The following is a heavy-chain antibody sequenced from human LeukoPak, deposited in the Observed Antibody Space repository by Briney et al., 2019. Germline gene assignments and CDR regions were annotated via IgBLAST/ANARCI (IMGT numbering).Heavy chain of an antibody. CDR3: ARGRVTDNWNGVHWFDP. CDR2: INHSGRT. V-gene: IGHV4-34*01. J-gene: IGHJ5*02. D-gene: IGHD1-20*01. CDR1: DESFKGYH. Sequence: SETLSLTCAVYDESFKGYHWSWIRQTPGKGLEWIGQINHSGRTNYNPSLRSRVTISLDTSKKQFSLKLNSVPAADTAVYYCARGRVTDNWNGVHWFDPWGHGTLVTVSS.